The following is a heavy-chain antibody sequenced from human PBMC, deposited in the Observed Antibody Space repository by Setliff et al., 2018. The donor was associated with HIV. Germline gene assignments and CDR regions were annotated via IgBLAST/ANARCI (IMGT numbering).Heavy chain of an antibody. V-gene: IGHV4-34*01. Sequence: SETLSLTCAVYGASLSGYYWSWIRQPPGKGLEWIGEINYSGTTNYNPSLKSRVTISVDTSKKQFSLKLSSVTAADTAVYYCARVQMAYAAFDVWGQGTMVTVSS. CDR3: ARVQMAYAAFDV. CDR2: INYSGTT. CDR1: GASLSGYY. D-gene: IGHD4-17*01. J-gene: IGHJ3*01.